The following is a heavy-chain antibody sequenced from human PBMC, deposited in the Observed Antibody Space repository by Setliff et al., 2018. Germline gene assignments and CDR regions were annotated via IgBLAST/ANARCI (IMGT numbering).Heavy chain of an antibody. CDR3: ARGKIRITMIVVPTGGAFDI. D-gene: IGHD3-22*01. J-gene: IGHJ3*02. Sequence: SETLSLTCNVSGASISGSAYYWSWIRQPPGKGLEWIGEINHSGSTNYNPSLKSRVTISVDTSKNQFSLKLSSVTAADTAVYYCARGKIRITMIVVPTGGAFDIWGQGTMVTVSS. CDR1: GASISGSAYY. CDR2: INHSGST. V-gene: IGHV4-34*01.